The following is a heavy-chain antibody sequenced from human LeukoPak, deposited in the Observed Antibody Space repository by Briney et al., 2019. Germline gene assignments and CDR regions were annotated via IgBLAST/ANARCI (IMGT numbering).Heavy chain of an antibody. D-gene: IGHD3-9*01. CDR1: GFTFSVYG. J-gene: IGHJ3*02. V-gene: IGHV3-33*06. Sequence: GGSLRLSCEASGFTFSVYGMHWVRQAPGKGQEWVAVIWYDGSNKYYADSVKGRFTISRDNSKNTLYLQMNSLRAEDTAVYYCAKEKDILTGYFTHYAFDIWGQGTMVTVSS. CDR2: IWYDGSNK. CDR3: AKEKDILTGYFTHYAFDI.